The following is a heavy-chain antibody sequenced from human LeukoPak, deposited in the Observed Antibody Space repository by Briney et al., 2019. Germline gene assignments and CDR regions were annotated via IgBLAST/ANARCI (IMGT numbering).Heavy chain of an antibody. D-gene: IGHD4-17*01. CDR2: IWYDGSNK. J-gene: IGHJ4*02. CDR3: ARDPPQYGDYEGYYFDY. Sequence: RSGGSLRLSCAASGFTFSSYGMHWVRQAPGKGLEWVAVIWYDGSNKYYADSVKGRFTISRDNSKNTLYLQMNSLRAEDTAVYYCARDPPQYGDYEGYYFDYWGQGTLVTVSS. V-gene: IGHV3-33*01. CDR1: GFTFSSYG.